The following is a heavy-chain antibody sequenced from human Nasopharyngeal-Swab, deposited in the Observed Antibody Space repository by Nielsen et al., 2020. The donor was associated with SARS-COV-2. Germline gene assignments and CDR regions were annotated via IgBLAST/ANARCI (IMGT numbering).Heavy chain of an antibody. CDR3: VKDSSSWLDYFDY. V-gene: IGHV3-64D*06. D-gene: IGHD6-13*01. CDR1: GFTFSSYA. J-gene: IGHJ4*02. CDR2: ISSNGGST. Sequence: GESLKISRSASGFTFSSYAMHWVRQAPGKGLEYVSAISSNGGSTYYADSVKGRFTISRDNSKNTLYLQMSSLRAEDTAVYYCVKDSSSWLDYFDYWGQGTLVTVSS.